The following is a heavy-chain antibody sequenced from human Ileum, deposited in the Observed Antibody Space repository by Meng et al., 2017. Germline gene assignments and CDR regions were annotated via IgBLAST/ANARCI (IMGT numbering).Heavy chain of an antibody. V-gene: IGHV2-5*02. J-gene: IGHJ4*02. CDR2: IYWDDDK. CDR1: GFSLATSGVS. CDR3: AHSPQGYFDY. Sequence: QITLKETGPALVKATHTLTLTCNFSGFSLATSGVSVDWIRQPPGEALEWLALIYWDDDKRYSPSLKNRLAITKNSSKNQVVLTMTNMDPMDTGTYYCAHSPQGYFDYWGPAPLVTVSS.